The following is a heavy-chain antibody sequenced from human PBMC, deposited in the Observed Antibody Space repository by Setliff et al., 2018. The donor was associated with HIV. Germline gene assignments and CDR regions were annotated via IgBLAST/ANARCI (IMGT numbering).Heavy chain of an antibody. CDR1: GFTFSRYG. V-gene: IGHV3-23*01. CDR2: ISDSDNST. J-gene: IGHJ3*02. Sequence: PGGSLRLSCAASGFTFSRYGMNWVRQAPGKGLEWVSTISDSDNSTYYADSVKGRFTISRDNSKNTLSPQMNSLRAEDTAVYYCARAKGSGTYVFDIWGQGTMVTVSS. D-gene: IGHD2-15*01. CDR3: ARAKGSGTYVFDI.